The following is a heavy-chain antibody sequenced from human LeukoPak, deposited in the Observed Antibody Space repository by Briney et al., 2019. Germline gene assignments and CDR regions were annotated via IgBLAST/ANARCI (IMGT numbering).Heavy chain of an antibody. CDR1: GFTFSSYE. CDR3: ARRYCSSTSCTLDY. D-gene: IGHD2-2*01. CDR2: ISSGTTTI. V-gene: IGHV3-48*03. J-gene: IGHJ4*02. Sequence: TGGSLRLSCTASGFTFSSYEMNWVRQAPGKGLEWGSYISSGTTTIYYADSVKGRFTISRDNAKNSLYLQMNSLRAEDTAVYYCARRYCSSTSCTLDYWGQGTLVTVSS.